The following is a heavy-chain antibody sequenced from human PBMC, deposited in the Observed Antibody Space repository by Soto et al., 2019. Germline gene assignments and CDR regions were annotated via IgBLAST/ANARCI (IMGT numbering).Heavy chain of an antibody. CDR1: EDIFKSYS. Sequence: SVKVSCKASEDIFKSYSISWVRQAPGQGLEYMGGILPMFGSANSVDKFRGRLTLTADKSTTTTYMELTGLTDADTAVYYCAREFSGYDPGLNRCDHWGGGSMVTV. V-gene: IGHV1-69*06. J-gene: IGHJ1*01. CDR2: ILPMFGSA. D-gene: IGHD5-12*01. CDR3: AREFSGYDPGLNRCDH.